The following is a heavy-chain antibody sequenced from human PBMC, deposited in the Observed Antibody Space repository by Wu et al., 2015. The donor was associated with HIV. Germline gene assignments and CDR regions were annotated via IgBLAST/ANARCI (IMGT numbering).Heavy chain of an antibody. D-gene: IGHD3-16*01. J-gene: IGHJ5*02. Sequence: QVQLVQSEADVKKPGSSVKVSCQASGGTLSSFAISWVRQAPGHGLEWMGWINPKNGGTNYAQKFQGRVTMTRDTSISTAYMELSRLRSDDTAVYYCARDFGESWFDPWGQGTLVTVSS. CDR2: INPKNGGT. CDR1: GGTLSSFA. CDR3: ARDFGESWFDP. V-gene: IGHV1-2*02.